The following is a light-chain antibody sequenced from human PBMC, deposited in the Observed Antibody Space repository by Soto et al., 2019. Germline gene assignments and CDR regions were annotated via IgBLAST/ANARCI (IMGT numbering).Light chain of an antibody. CDR2: GAS. Sequence: EIVMTQSPATLPVSPGERVIFSCRASQSVSSNLAWYQQKRGQTPRLLIYGASTRATGIPDRFSGSGSGTESTLTITILQSEDFADYYCQQYQNWTLFTFGHGTRLEN. J-gene: IGKJ5*01. CDR1: QSVSSN. CDR3: QQYQNWTLFT. V-gene: IGKV3-15*01.